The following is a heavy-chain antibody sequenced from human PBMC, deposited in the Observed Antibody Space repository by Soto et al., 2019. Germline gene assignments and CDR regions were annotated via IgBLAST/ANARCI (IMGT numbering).Heavy chain of an antibody. CDR3: ARAGGSDSSGYPLGAFDI. Sequence: ASVKVSCKASGYTFTIYYMHCVLQAPVQWLEWMGIINPSGGSTSYAQKFQGRVTMTRDTSTSTVYMELSSLRSEDTAVYYCARAGGSDSSGYPLGAFDIWGQGTMVTVSS. CDR1: GYTFTIYY. J-gene: IGHJ3*02. V-gene: IGHV1-46*01. CDR2: INPSGGST. D-gene: IGHD3-22*01.